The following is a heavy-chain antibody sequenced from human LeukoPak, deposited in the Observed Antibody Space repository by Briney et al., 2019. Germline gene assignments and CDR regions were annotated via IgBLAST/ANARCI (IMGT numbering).Heavy chain of an antibody. Sequence: ASVKVSCKASGGTFSSYAINWVRQATGQGLEWMGWMNPNSGNTGYAQKFQGRVTMTRNTSISTAYMELSSLRSEDTAVYYCASIAAAGSPKTDWGQGTLVTVSS. J-gene: IGHJ4*02. V-gene: IGHV1-8*02. CDR1: GGTFSSYA. CDR2: MNPNSGNT. D-gene: IGHD6-13*01. CDR3: ASIAAAGSPKTD.